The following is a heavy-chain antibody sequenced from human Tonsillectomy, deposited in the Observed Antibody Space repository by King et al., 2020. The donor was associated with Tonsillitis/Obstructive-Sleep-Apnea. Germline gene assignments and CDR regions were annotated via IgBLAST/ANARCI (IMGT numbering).Heavy chain of an antibody. J-gene: IGHJ3*02. CDR1: GFTFSSYA. CDR2: ISGSGGST. CDR3: AKGPFGYYDSSGYYPGGAFDI. Sequence: QLVQSGGGLVQPGGSLRLSCAASGFTFSSYAMSWVRQAPGKGLEWVSVISGSGGSTYYADSVKGRFTISRDNSKNTLYLQMNSLRAEDTAVYYCAKGPFGYYDSSGYYPGGAFDIWGQGKMVTVSS. V-gene: IGHV3-23*04. D-gene: IGHD3-22*01.